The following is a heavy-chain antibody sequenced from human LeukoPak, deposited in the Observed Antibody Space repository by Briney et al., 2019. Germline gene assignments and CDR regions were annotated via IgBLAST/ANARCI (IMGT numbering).Heavy chain of an antibody. V-gene: IGHV3-64D*06. J-gene: IGHJ4*02. CDR1: GFTFSSYP. CDR2: ISFDGGST. Sequence: GGSLRLSCSGSGFTFSSYPTHWVRQAPGKGLEYVSAISFDGGSTYYADSVKGRFTISRDNSKNTLYLHMSSLRVEDTAVYYCVKALYDSGGYYYAYWGQGTLVTVSS. D-gene: IGHD3-22*01. CDR3: VKALYDSGGYYYAY.